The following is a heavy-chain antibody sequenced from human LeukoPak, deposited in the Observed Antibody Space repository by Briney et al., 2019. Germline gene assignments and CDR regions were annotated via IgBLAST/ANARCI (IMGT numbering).Heavy chain of an antibody. CDR3: ARTFDFWSGSPLFDY. CDR1: GGSFSGYY. D-gene: IGHD3-3*01. CDR2: IHHSGST. J-gene: IGHJ4*02. Sequence: SETLSLTCAVYGGSFSGYYWSWIRQPPGKGLEWIGYIHHSGSTNYNPSLKSRVTISLNTSKNQFSLKLSSVTAADSAIYYCARTFDFWSGSPLFDYWGQGTLVTVSS. V-gene: IGHV4-59*01.